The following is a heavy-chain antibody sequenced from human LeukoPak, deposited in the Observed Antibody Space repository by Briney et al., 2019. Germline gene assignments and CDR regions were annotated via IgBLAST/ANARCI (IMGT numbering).Heavy chain of an antibody. CDR1: GGTFSSYA. D-gene: IGHD3-22*01. V-gene: IGHV1-69*01. Sequence: SVKVSCKDSGGTFSSYAISWVRQAPGQGLEWMGGIIPIFGTANYAQKFQGRVTITADESTSTAYMELSSLRSEDTAVYYCARDSGYYDSSGYYPFEYWGQGTLVTVSS. CDR2: IIPIFGTA. CDR3: ARDSGYYDSSGYYPFEY. J-gene: IGHJ4*02.